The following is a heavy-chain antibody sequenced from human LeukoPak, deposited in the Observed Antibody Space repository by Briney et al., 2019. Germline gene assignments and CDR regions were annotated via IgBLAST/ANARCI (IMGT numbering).Heavy chain of an antibody. CDR1: GGSISSYY. V-gene: IGHV4-59*01. J-gene: IGHJ3*02. CDR2: IYYSGST. CDR3: ASFGVIIKDAFDI. D-gene: IGHD3-10*01. Sequence: SETLSLTCTVSGGSISSYYWSWIRQPPGKGLEWIGYIYYSGSTNYNPSLKSRVTISVGTSKNQFSLKLSSVTAADTAVYYCASFGVIIKDAFDIWGQGTMVTVSS.